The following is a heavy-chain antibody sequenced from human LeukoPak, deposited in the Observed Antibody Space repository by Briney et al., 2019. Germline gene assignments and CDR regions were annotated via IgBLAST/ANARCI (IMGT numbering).Heavy chain of an antibody. CDR1: GFTFSSYA. CDR3: AKDLGGKPYYYYGMDV. Sequence: GGSLRLSCAASGFTFSSYAMSWVRQAPGKGLEWVSSIRGGGGGTFYADSVKGRFTISRDNSKNTLYLQMNSLRAEDTAVYYCAKDLGGKPYYYYGMDVWGQGTTVTVSS. J-gene: IGHJ6*02. V-gene: IGHV3-23*01. CDR2: IRGGGGGT.